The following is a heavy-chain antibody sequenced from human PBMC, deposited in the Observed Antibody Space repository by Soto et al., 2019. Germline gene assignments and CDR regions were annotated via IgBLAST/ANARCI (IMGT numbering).Heavy chain of an antibody. Sequence: SETLSLTCTVSGGSISSYYWSWIRQPPGKGLEWIGYIYYSGSTNYNPSLKSRVTISVDTSKNQFSLKLSSVTAADTAVYYCARVGARANKYNWFDPWGQGNLVTVSS. CDR1: GGSISSYY. CDR2: IYYSGST. CDR3: ARVGARANKYNWFDP. V-gene: IGHV4-59*01. J-gene: IGHJ5*02.